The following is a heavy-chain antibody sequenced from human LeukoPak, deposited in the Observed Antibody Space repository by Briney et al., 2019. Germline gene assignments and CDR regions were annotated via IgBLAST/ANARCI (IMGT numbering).Heavy chain of an antibody. CDR3: ARDRIAARRGVDWFDP. V-gene: IGHV4-4*07. Sequence: PSETLSLTCTVSGGSISSYYWSWIRQPAGKGLEWIGRIYTSGSTNYNPSLKSRVTMSVDTSKNQFSLKLSSVIAADTAVYYCARDRIAARRGVDWFDPWGQGTLVTVSS. J-gene: IGHJ5*02. D-gene: IGHD6-6*01. CDR1: GGSISSYY. CDR2: IYTSGST.